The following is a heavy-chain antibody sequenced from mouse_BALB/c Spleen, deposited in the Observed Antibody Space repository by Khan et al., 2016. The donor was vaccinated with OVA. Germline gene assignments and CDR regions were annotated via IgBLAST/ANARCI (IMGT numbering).Heavy chain of an antibody. CDR3: ARRNYFGYTFAY. Sequence: QVQLQQSGAVLARPGASVNLSCKASGYTFTDYYVNWVKQRTGQGLEWIGEISPGSGDTYYNEKFKDRAPLTADKSSTTAYMLLSSLTSEDSAVYFGARRNYFGYTFAYWGQGTLVTVSA. J-gene: IGHJ3*01. V-gene: IGHV1-77*01. D-gene: IGHD1-2*01. CDR1: GYTFTDYY. CDR2: ISPGSGDT.